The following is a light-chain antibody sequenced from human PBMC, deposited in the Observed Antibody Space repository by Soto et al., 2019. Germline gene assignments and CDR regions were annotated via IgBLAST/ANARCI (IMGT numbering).Light chain of an antibody. CDR2: DAS. V-gene: IGKV3-11*01. Sequence: EIVLTQSPATLSLSPGESATLSCRASQSVSSYLAWYQQKPGQAPRLLIYDASNRATGIPARFSGSGSGTGFTLTISSLEPEDFPVYYCQQRSNWPPGLTFGGGTKVEIK. CDR3: QQRSNWPPGLT. J-gene: IGKJ4*01. CDR1: QSVSSY.